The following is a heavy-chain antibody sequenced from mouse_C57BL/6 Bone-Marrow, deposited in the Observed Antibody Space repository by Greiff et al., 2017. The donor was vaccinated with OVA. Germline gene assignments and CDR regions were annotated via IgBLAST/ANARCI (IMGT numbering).Heavy chain of an antibody. CDR2: IYPRSGNT. CDR3: ARKALRRNFDY. V-gene: IGHV1-81*01. J-gene: IGHJ2*01. Sequence: QVHVKQSGAELARPGASVKLSCKASGYTFPSYGISWVKQRTGQGLEWIGEIYPRSGNTYYNEKFKGKATLTADKSSSTAYMELRSLTSEDSAVYFCARKALRRNFDYWGQGTTLTVSS. D-gene: IGHD2-12*01. CDR1: GYTFPSYG.